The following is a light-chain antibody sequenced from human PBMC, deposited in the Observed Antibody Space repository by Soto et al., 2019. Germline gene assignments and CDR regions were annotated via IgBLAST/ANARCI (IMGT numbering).Light chain of an antibody. V-gene: IGLV2-14*01. CDR1: SSDVGGYNY. J-gene: IGLJ2*01. CDR3: SSYTTSYTQV. CDR2: EVS. Sequence: QSALTQPASVSGSPGQSITISCTGTSSDVGGYNYVSWYQHHPGKVPKLMIYEVSNRPSGISNRFSGSKSGNTASLTISGLQSEVEADYYCSSYTTSYTQVFGGGTKVTVL.